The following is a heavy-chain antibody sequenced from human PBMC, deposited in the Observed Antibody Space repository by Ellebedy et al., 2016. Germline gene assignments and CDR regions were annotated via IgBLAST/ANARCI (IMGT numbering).Heavy chain of an antibody. D-gene: IGHD3-16*01. CDR2: ISGSGAYT. CDR3: AKSFYDYVWGSSTPGVPY. CDR1: GFTFSNYA. J-gene: IGHJ4*02. Sequence: GESLKISXAASGFTFSNYAMSWVRQAPGKGLEWVSAISGSGAYTYYADSLKGRFTISRDNSKNTVYLLMNSLRAEDTAVYYCAKSFYDYVWGSSTPGVPYWGQGTLVTVSS. V-gene: IGHV3-23*01.